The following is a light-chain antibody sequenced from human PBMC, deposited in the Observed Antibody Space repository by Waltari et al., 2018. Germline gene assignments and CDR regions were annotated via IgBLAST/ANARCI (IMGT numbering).Light chain of an antibody. V-gene: IGKV4-1*01. Sequence: DIVMTQSPDSLAVSPGERATLHCKSHQSVFYSSNNKNQLGWYQQKPGQPPKLIIYWAFTRASGVPDRFSGSGSGTDFTLTISSLQAEDVGVYYCQQYYSTPFTFGPGTKVDIK. J-gene: IGKJ3*01. CDR3: QQYYSTPFT. CDR2: WAF. CDR1: QSVFYSSNNKNQ.